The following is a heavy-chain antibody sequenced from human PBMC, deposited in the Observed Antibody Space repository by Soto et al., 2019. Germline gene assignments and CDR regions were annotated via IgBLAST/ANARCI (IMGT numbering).Heavy chain of an antibody. CDR1: GFTFSSYS. J-gene: IGHJ4*02. CDR3: ANIGAISSPYSCCDY. D-gene: IGHD2-15*01. CDR2: ISSSSSYI. Sequence: PGGSLRLSCAASGFTFSSYSMNWVRQAPGKGLEWVSSISSSSSYIYYADSVKGRFTISRDNAKNSLYLQMNSLRAEDTAVYYCANIGAISSPYSCCDYWGQGTLVTVSS. V-gene: IGHV3-21*01.